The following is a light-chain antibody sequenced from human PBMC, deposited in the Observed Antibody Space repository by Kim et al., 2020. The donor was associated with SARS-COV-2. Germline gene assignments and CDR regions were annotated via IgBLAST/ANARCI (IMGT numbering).Light chain of an antibody. CDR1: SSDVGDYPY. CDR3: SSSAGSNNLV. Sequence: GQSVTSSCSGISSDVGDYPYVSWYQQHPGKAPTLIIYEVRYRPSGVPDSFSGSKSGNTASLTVSGLQAEDEADYYCSSSAGSNNLVFGGGTQLTVL. J-gene: IGLJ3*02. CDR2: EVR. V-gene: IGLV2-8*01.